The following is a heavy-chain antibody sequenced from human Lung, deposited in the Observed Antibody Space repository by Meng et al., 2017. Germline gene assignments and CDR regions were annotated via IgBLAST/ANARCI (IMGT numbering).Heavy chain of an antibody. Sequence: QVQLVESGGGVVQPGRSLRLSCAAFGFTVSSYGMHWVRQAPGKGREWVAVIWYDGSNKYYADSVKGRFTISRDNSKNTLYLQMNSLRAEDTAVYYCARGRYSSSSAVVDYWGQGTLVTVSS. D-gene: IGHD6-13*01. J-gene: IGHJ4*02. CDR3: ARGRYSSSSAVVDY. CDR2: IWYDGSNK. CDR1: GFTVSSYG. V-gene: IGHV3-33*01.